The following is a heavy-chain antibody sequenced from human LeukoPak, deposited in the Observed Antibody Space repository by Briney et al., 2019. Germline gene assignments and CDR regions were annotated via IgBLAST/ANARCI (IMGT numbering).Heavy chain of an antibody. CDR1: GGSISSSSYY. V-gene: IGHV4-61*05. Sequence: SETLSLTCTVSGGSISSSSYYWGRIRQPPGKGLEWIGYIYYSGSTNYNPSLKSRVTISVDTSKNQFSLKLSSVTAADTAVYYCARYPEDSSGWGQDRYYYGMDVWGQGTTVTVSS. CDR2: IYYSGST. J-gene: IGHJ6*02. D-gene: IGHD6-19*01. CDR3: ARYPEDSSGWGQDRYYYGMDV.